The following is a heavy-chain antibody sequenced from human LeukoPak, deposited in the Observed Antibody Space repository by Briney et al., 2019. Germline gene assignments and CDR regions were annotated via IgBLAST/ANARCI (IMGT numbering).Heavy chain of an antibody. V-gene: IGHV7-4-1*02. Sequence: ASVKVSCKASGYTFTSYDINWVRQATGQGLEWMGWINTNTGNPTYAQGFTGRFVFSLDTSVSTAYLQISSLKAEDTAVYYCAREWAKDYYDSSGYLMDVWGKGTTVTVSS. D-gene: IGHD3-22*01. CDR3: AREWAKDYYDSSGYLMDV. CDR1: GYTFTSYD. CDR2: INTNTGNP. J-gene: IGHJ6*04.